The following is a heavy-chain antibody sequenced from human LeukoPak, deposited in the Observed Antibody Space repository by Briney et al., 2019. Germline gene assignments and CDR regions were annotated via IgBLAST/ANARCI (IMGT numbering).Heavy chain of an antibody. V-gene: IGHV3-7*01. Sequence: GGSLRLSCAASGFTFSSFWMSWVRQAPGKGLEWVANIKQDGSERYYVDSVKGRFTISRDNAKNSLYLQMNSLRAEDTAVYYCARGCSCGSPAGVQMGYCWGQGTLVGVS. J-gene: IGHJ1*01. CDR2: IKQDGSER. D-gene: IGHD2-15*01. CDR3: ARGCSCGSPAGVQMGYC. CDR1: GFTFSSFW.